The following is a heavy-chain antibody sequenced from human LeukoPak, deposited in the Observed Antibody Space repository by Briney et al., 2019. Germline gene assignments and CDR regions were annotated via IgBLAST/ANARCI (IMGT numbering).Heavy chain of an antibody. Sequence: GASVKVSCEASGYTFTGYYMHWVRQAPGQGLEWMGWINPNSGGTNYAQKFQGWVTMTRDTSISTAYMELSRLRSDDTAVYYCAREGYYGSGSYYNGGGGLDYWGQGTLVTVSS. J-gene: IGHJ4*02. V-gene: IGHV1-2*04. D-gene: IGHD3-10*01. CDR2: INPNSGGT. CDR1: GYTFTGYY. CDR3: AREGYYGSGSYYNGGGGLDY.